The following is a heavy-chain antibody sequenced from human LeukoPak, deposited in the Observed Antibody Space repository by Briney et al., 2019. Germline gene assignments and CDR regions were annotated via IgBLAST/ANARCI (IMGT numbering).Heavy chain of an antibody. D-gene: IGHD3-22*01. J-gene: IGHJ4*01. CDR3: AKDRLGALYYYDSSGYYRFDY. Sequence: GRSLRLSCAASEFTFSSYGMHWVRQAPGKDLEWVAVISYDGSNQYYADTVKGRFTISRDNSKNTLYLQMNGLRAEDTAVYYCAKDRLGALYYYDSSGYYRFDYWGQGTLVTVSS. V-gene: IGHV3-30*18. CDR2: ISYDGSNQ. CDR1: EFTFSSYG.